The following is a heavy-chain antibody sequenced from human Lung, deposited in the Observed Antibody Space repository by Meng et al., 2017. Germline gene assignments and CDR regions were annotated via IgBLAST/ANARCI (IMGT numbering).Heavy chain of an antibody. CDR3: ARGPTTMAHDFDY. Sequence: GQLQQWGAGLVKPSEALSLPCLVSGGSFSDYYWSLIRQPPGKGLEWIGEINHSGSTNYNPSLESRATISVDTSQNNLSLKLSSVTAADSAVYYCARGPTTMAHDFDYWGQGTLVTVSS. V-gene: IGHV4-34*01. CDR1: GGSFSDYY. CDR2: INHSGST. D-gene: IGHD4-11*01. J-gene: IGHJ4*02.